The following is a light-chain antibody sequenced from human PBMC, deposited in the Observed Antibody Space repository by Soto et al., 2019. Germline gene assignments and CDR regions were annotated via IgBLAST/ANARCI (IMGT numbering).Light chain of an antibody. CDR3: TSYAGSYTYV. Sequence: QSVLNQPPSASGAPGQSVTISCTGTSKEIGDYNYVSWYRQHPGKAPKLMIYEVNKRPSGVPDRFSGSKSGNTASLTVSGLQAEDEADYYCTSYAGSYTYVFGTGTKVTVL. CDR1: SKEIGDYNY. CDR2: EVN. V-gene: IGLV2-8*01. J-gene: IGLJ1*01.